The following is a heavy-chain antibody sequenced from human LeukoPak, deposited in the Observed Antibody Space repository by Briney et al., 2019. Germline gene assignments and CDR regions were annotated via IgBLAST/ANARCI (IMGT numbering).Heavy chain of an antibody. CDR1: GFTFSNSG. CDR3: ARDTDSRGLTG. J-gene: IGHJ4*02. CDR2: IWYDGSNK. Sequence: PGGSLRLSCAASGFTFSNSGMHWVRQAPGKGLEWVAVIWYDGSNKYYADSVKGRFTISRDNSKNTLYLQMNSPRAEDTAVYYCARDTDSRGLTGWGQGTLVTVSS. V-gene: IGHV3-33*01. D-gene: IGHD6-19*01.